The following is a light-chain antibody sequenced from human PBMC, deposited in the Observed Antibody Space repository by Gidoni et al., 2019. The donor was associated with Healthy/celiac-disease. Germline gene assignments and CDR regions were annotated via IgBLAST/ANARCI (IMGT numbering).Light chain of an antibody. V-gene: IGLV1-40*01. CDR3: QSYDSSLSGHVV. J-gene: IGLJ2*01. Sequence: QSVLTQPPSVSGPPGQRVTISCTGSSSNIGAGYDVHWYQQLPGTAPKLLIYGNINRPSGVPDRFSGSMSGTSASLAITGLQAEDEADYYCQSYDSSLSGHVVFGGGTKLTVL. CDR2: GNI. CDR1: SSNIGAGYD.